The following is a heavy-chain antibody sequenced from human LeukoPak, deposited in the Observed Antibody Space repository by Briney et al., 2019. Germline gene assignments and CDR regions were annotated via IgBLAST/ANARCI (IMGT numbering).Heavy chain of an antibody. CDR1: GFSFSSYA. D-gene: IGHD2-15*01. CDR3: AKGSAHARPCFFDY. CDR2: ITDSGGST. J-gene: IGHJ4*02. Sequence: PGGSLRLSCAASGFSFSSYAMSWVRQAPGKGLEWVSAITDSGGSTYHADSVKGRFTISRDNSKNTLYLQMNSLRAEDTAVYYCAKGSAHARPCFFDYWGQGTLVTVSS. V-gene: IGHV3-23*01.